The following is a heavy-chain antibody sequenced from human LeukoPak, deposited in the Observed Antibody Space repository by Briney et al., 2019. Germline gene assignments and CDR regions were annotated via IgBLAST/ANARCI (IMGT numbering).Heavy chain of an antibody. CDR1: GYTFTGYY. CDR2: INPNSGGT. CDR3: ARIYDSSGYQVGY. D-gene: IGHD3-22*01. V-gene: IGHV1-2*02. Sequence: ASVKVSCKASGYTFTGYYMHRVRQAPGQGLEWMGWINPNSGGTNYAQKSQGRVTMTRDTSISTAYMELSRLRSDDTAVYYCARIYDSSGYQVGYWGQGTLVTVSS. J-gene: IGHJ4*02.